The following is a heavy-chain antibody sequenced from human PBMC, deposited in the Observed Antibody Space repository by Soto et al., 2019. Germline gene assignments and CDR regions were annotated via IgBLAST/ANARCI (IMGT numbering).Heavy chain of an antibody. CDR2: IYYSGST. D-gene: IGHD3-16*02. J-gene: IGHJ4*02. CDR1: GGSISSSSYY. CDR3: ALYYDYIWGSYRYTNYFDY. Sequence: SETLSLTCTVSGGSISSSSYYWGWIRQPPGKGLEWIGSIYYSGSTYYNPSLKSRVTISVDTSKNQFSLKLSSVTAADTAVYYCALYYDYIWGSYRYTNYFDYWGQGTLVTVSS. V-gene: IGHV4-39*01.